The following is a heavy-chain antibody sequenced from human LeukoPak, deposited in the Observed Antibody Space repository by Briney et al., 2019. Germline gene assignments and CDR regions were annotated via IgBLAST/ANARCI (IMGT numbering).Heavy chain of an antibody. CDR3: AKGDPPTYYDILSGQDY. CDR1: GFTFSSYA. J-gene: IGHJ4*02. D-gene: IGHD3-9*01. V-gene: IGHV3-23*01. Sequence: GGSLRFSCAASGFTFSSYAMSWVPQAPGKGLEWVAGISSGGGSTYYADSVKGRFTISRDNSKNMLYLQSNSLRAEDTAVYYCAKGDPPTYYDILSGQDYWGQGTLVTVSS. CDR2: ISSGGGST.